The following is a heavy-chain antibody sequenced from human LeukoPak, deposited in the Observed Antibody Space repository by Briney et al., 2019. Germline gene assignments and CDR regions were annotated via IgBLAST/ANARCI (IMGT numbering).Heavy chain of an antibody. J-gene: IGHJ4*02. D-gene: IGHD3-22*01. CDR2: IYYSGST. CDR1: GGSISSSSYY. V-gene: IGHV4-39*01. CDR3: ARGWYYDSSGYYYQTWDY. Sequence: SETLSLTCTVSGGSISSSSYYWGWIRQPPGKGLKWIGSIYYSGSTYYNPSLKSRVTISVDTSKNQFSLKLSSVTAADTAVYYCARGWYYDSSGYYYQTWDYWGQGTLVTVSS.